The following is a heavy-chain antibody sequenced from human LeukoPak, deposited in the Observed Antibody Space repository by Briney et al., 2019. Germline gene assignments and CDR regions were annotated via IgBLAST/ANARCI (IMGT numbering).Heavy chain of an antibody. CDR2: ISSSSSYI. J-gene: IGHJ3*02. D-gene: IGHD1-7*01. CDR1: GFTFSRHS. V-gene: IGHV3-21*01. Sequence: GGSLRLSCAASGFTFSRHSINWVRQAPGKGLEWVSSISSSSSYIYYADSVRGRFTISRDNAKNSLYLQMNSLRAEDTAVYYCARDSGNYLDAFDIWGQGTMVTVSS. CDR3: ARDSGNYLDAFDI.